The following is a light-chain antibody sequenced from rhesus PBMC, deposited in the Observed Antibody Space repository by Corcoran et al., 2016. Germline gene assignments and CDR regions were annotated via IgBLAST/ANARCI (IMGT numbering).Light chain of an antibody. J-gene: IGKJ1*01. V-gene: IGKV3-42*03. CDR2: GAS. Sequence: EIVMTQSPATLSLSPGERATLSCRASQSVSSSLVWYQQKPGQAPRLLIYGASIRATGIPNRFSGSGSVTEFTLTISTLEPEDFALYYCQQYSSWPHTFGRGTKVEIK. CDR3: QQYSSWPHT. CDR1: QSVSSS.